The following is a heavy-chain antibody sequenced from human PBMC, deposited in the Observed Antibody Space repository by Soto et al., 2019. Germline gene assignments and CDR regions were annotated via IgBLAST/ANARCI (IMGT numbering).Heavy chain of an antibody. CDR2: ISYDGSNK. D-gene: IGHD4-17*01. CDR3: ARDLGSSTVTTSLGPWFDP. V-gene: IGHV3-30-3*01. J-gene: IGHJ5*02. Sequence: QVQLVESGGGVVQPGRSLRLSCAASGFTFSSYAMHWVRQAPGKGLEWVAVISYDGSNKYYADSVKGRFTISRDNSKNTLYLQMNSLRAEDTAVYYCARDLGSSTVTTSLGPWFDPWGQGTLVTVSS. CDR1: GFTFSSYA.